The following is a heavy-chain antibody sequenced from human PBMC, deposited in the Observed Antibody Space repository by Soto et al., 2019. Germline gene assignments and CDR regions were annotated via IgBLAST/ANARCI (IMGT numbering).Heavy chain of an antibody. CDR2: ISYDGSNK. CDR3: ARDRGWLQFL. V-gene: IGHV3-30-3*01. Sequence: QVQLVESGGGVVQPGRSLRLSCAASGFTFSSYAMHWVRQAPGKGLEWVAVISYDGSNKYYADSVKGRFTISRDNSKNTLYLQMNSLRAEDTAVYYCARDRGWLQFLGGQGTLVTVSS. CDR1: GFTFSSYA. J-gene: IGHJ4*02. D-gene: IGHD5-12*01.